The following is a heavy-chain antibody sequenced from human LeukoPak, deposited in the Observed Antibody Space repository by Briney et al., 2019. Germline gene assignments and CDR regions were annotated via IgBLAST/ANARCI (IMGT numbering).Heavy chain of an antibody. CDR2: IRQDGDTK. Sequence: GGPLRLSCAASGFPFNAYWMTWVRQAPGKGLEWVANIRQDGDTKYYVDSVKGRFTISRDNAMNSLYLQMNSLRAEDTAIYYCARSLPYGTTWYGRSDFWGQGTLVTVSS. V-gene: IGHV3-7*03. CDR3: ARSLPYGTTWYGRSDF. CDR1: GFPFNAYW. J-gene: IGHJ4*02. D-gene: IGHD6-13*01.